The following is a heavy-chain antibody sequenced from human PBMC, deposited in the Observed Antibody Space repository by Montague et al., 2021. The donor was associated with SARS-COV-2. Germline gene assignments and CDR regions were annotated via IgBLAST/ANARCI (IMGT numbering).Heavy chain of an antibody. J-gene: IGHJ4*02. CDR1: GGSFSGYY. Sequence: SETLSLTCAVYGGSFSGYYWTWIRQSPGKGLEWIAEINHSGTTNYNFSPSLRSRVTISVDTSMSQFSLKLSSVTAADTGVYYCARWDPQTLTLIGLRGKSASDYWGQGTLVTVSS. V-gene: IGHV4-34*01. D-gene: IGHD4-23*01. CDR3: ARWDPQTLTLIGLRGKSASDY. CDR2: INHSGTT.